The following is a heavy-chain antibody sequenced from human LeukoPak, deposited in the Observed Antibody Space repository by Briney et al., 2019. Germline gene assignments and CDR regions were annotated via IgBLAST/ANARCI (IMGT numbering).Heavy chain of an antibody. V-gene: IGHV3-48*01. Sequence: GGSLRLSCAASGFTFSTYSMSWVRQAPGKGLEWVSYISSSSSTIYYADSVKGRFTISRDNAKNSLYLQMNSLRAEDTAMYYCAKSDGFDYWGQGTLVAVSS. D-gene: IGHD5-24*01. CDR3: AKSDGFDY. J-gene: IGHJ4*02. CDR1: GFTFSTYS. CDR2: ISSSSSTI.